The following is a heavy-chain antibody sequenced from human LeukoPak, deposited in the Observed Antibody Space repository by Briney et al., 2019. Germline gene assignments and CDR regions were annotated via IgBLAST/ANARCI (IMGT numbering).Heavy chain of an antibody. V-gene: IGHV3-30*03. CDR3: ARDPQGATYYYYYMDV. J-gene: IGHJ6*03. Sequence: GGSLRLSCAASGFTFSSYSMNWVRQAPGKGLEWVAVISYDGSNKYYADSVKGRFTISRDNSKNTLYLQMNSLRAEDTAVYYCARDPQGATYYYYYMDVWGKGTTVTVSS. CDR2: ISYDGSNK. D-gene: IGHD1-26*01. CDR1: GFTFSSYS.